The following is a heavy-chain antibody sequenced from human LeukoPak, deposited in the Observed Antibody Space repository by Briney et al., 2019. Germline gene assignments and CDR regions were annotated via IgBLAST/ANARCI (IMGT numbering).Heavy chain of an antibody. CDR3: ARPGIAVAGYYFDY. V-gene: IGHV5-10-1*01. J-gene: IGHJ4*02. Sequence: GESLRISCKGSGYSFTSYWISWVRQMTGKGLEWMGRIDTSDSYTNYSPSFQGHVAISADKSISTAYLQWSSLKASDTAMYYCARPGIAVAGYYFDYWGQGTLVTVSS. D-gene: IGHD6-19*01. CDR2: IDTSDSYT. CDR1: GYSFTSYW.